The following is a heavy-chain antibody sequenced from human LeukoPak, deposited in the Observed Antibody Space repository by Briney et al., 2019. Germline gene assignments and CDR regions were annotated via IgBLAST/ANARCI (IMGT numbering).Heavy chain of an antibody. CDR1: GFTFSSYS. V-gene: IGHV3-21*01. Sequence: GRSLRLSCAASGFTFSSYSMNWVRQAPGKGLDWVSSISTSSSYIYYADSVKGRFTISRDNAKNSLYLQMNSLRAEDTAVYYCASTPKRTNYYYYYYMDVWGKGTTVTVSS. CDR3: ASTPKRTNYYYYYYMDV. D-gene: IGHD2-15*01. J-gene: IGHJ6*03. CDR2: ISTSSSYI.